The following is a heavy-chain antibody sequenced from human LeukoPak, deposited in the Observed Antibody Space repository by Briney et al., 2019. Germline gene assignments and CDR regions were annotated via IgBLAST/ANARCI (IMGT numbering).Heavy chain of an antibody. V-gene: IGHV1-18*01. J-gene: IGHJ5*02. D-gene: IGHD3-10*01. CDR2: ISAYNGNT. Sequence: ASVKVSCKASGYTFTSYGICWVRQAPGQGLEWMGWISAYNGNTNYAQKLQGRVTMTTDTSTSTAYMELRSLRSDDTAVYYCARDQPTMVRGVIRNWFDPWGQGTLVTVSS. CDR1: GYTFTSYG. CDR3: ARDQPTMVRGVIRNWFDP.